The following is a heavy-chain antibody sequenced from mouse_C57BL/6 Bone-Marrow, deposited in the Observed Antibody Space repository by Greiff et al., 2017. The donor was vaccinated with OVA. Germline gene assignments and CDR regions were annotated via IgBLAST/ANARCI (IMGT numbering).Heavy chain of an antibody. D-gene: IGHD1-1*01. CDR3: ARWIYYDGRSGAMDY. CDR1: GYTFPDYN. Sequence: EVQVVESGPELVKPGASVKIPCKASGYTFPDYNMDWVKQSPGQSLEWIGDINPNNGGTIYNQKFKGKATLTVDKSSRTAYMEISSLTSEGTVVYYCARWIYYDGRSGAMDYWGQGTLVTVSA. J-gene: IGHJ4*01. V-gene: IGHV1-18*01. CDR2: INPNNGGT.